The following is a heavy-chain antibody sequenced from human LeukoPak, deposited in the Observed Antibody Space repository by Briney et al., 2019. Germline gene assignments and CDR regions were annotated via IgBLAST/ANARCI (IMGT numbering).Heavy chain of an antibody. CDR2: LYYSGST. Sequence: PSETLSLTCTVSGGSISSRSYYWGWIRQPPGKGLEWIASLYYSGSTYYNPSLKSRVTISVDTSKKQFSLKLRSVTAADTAVYYCARRDGGSGSHYWYFDLWGRGTLVTVSS. V-gene: IGHV4-39*01. CDR1: GGSISSRSYY. J-gene: IGHJ2*01. D-gene: IGHD3-10*01. CDR3: ARRDGGSGSHYWYFDL.